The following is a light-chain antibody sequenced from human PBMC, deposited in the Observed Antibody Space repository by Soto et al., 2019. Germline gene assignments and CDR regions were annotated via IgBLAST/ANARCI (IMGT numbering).Light chain of an antibody. CDR3: QQYGSSPPWT. J-gene: IGKJ1*01. CDR1: QSVSSSY. V-gene: IGKV3-20*01. CDR2: GAS. Sequence: EGVLTQYPGTLSLSPGERATLPCMASQSVSSSYLAWYQQKPGQAPRLLIYGASSRATGIPDRFSGSVSGTGFTLTISRLEPEDFAVYYCQQYGSSPPWTFGQGTKVDI.